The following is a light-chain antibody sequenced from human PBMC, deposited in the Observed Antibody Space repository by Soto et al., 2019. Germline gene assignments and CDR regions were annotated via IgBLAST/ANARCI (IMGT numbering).Light chain of an antibody. CDR1: QTISSW. V-gene: IGKV1-5*03. J-gene: IGKJ2*01. CDR3: QQYNSYPFT. Sequence: DIQMTQYPSTLSASVGDRVAVTCRASQTISSWLAWYQRKPGKAPNLLIYKASSLQSGVPSRFSGSGSGTEFTLTISSLQPDDFATYYCQQYNSYPFTFGQGTKLEIK. CDR2: KAS.